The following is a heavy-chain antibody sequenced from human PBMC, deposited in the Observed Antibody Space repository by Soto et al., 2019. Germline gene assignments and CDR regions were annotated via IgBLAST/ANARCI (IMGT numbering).Heavy chain of an antibody. V-gene: IGHV4-31*03. CDR1: GGSIRSGGYY. CDR3: AREQGYGSGSYKNYGMDV. Sequence: SETLSLTCTVSGGSIRSGGYYWSWVRQNPRRGLEWIGNIYYSGNTYYNPSLKSRLTISVDTSKNQFSLKLSSVTAADTAVYYCAREQGYGSGSYKNYGMDVWGQGTTVTVSS. J-gene: IGHJ6*02. D-gene: IGHD3-10*01. CDR2: IYYSGNT.